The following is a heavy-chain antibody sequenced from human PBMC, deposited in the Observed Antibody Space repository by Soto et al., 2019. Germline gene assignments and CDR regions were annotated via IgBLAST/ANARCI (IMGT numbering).Heavy chain of an antibody. J-gene: IGHJ4*02. CDR2: IIPIFGTA. D-gene: IGHD3-22*01. CDR1: GGAFSSYA. Sequence: QVQLVQSGAEVKKPGSSVKVSCKASGGAFSSYAISWGRQAPGQGLEWMGGIIPIFGTANYAQKFQGRVTITAVKSTSTAYMELSSLRSEDTAVYYRASDPDHDTNGYYYVGYFDYWGQGALATVSA. V-gene: IGHV1-69*06. CDR3: ASDPDHDTNGYYYVGYFDY.